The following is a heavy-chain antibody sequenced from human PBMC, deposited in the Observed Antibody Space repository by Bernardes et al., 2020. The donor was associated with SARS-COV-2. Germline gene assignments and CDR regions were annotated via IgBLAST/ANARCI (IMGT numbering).Heavy chain of an antibody. CDR1: GGSISSGDYY. J-gene: IGHJ6*02. CDR2: IYYSGST. Sequence: SETLSLTRTVSGGSISSGDYYWSWIRQPPGKGLEWIGYIYYSGSTYYNPSLKSRVTISVDTSKNQFSLKLSSVTAADTAVYYCARDWIAAAGTLRYYYYYGMDVWGQGTTVTVSS. CDR3: ARDWIAAAGTLRYYYYYGMDV. V-gene: IGHV4-30-4*01. D-gene: IGHD6-13*01.